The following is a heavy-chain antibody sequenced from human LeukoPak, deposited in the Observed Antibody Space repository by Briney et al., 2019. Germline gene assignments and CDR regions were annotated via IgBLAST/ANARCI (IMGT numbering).Heavy chain of an antibody. CDR2: ISGSGGST. Sequence: GGSLRLSCAASGFTFSSYAMSWVRQAPGKGLEWVSAISGSGGSTYYADSVKGRFTISRDNSKNTLYLQMNSLRAEDTAVYYCARLRYFDWLSRANWFDPWGQGTLVTVSS. D-gene: IGHD3-9*01. CDR1: GFTFSSYA. J-gene: IGHJ5*02. V-gene: IGHV3-23*01. CDR3: ARLRYFDWLSRANWFDP.